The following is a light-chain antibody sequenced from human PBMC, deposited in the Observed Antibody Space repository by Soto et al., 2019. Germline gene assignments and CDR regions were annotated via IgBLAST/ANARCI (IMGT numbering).Light chain of an antibody. V-gene: IGLV2-14*01. CDR1: SSDVGGYNY. CDR2: DVS. CDR3: SSYTSSSTYVV. Sequence: QSALTQPASVSGSPGQSITISCTGTSSDVGGYNYVSWYQQHPGKAPKLMIYDVSNRPTGVSNRFSGSKSGNTASRTISGLHAEDDADYYCSSYTSSSTYVVFGGGTKLTVL. J-gene: IGLJ2*01.